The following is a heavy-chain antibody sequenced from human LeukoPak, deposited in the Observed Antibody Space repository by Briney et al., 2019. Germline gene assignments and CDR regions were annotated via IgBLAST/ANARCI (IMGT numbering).Heavy chain of an antibody. Sequence: GGSLRLSCAASGFTFSSYAMSWVRQAPGKGLEWVSAIGSSGGSTYYADSVKGRFTISRDNSKNTLYLQMNSLGAEDTAVYYCAKVRGNVAAGPTDYWGQGTLVTVSS. CDR2: IGSSGGST. CDR1: GFTFSSYA. V-gene: IGHV3-23*01. D-gene: IGHD6-13*01. J-gene: IGHJ4*02. CDR3: AKVRGNVAAGPTDY.